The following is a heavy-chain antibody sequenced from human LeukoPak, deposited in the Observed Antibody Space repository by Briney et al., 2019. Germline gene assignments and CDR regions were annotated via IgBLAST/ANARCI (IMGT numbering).Heavy chain of an antibody. Sequence: ESGPTLVKPTQTLTLTCTFSGFSLRTRGVGVGWIRQPPGKALEWLALIYWNDDKRYSPSLKSRLTITKDTSKNQVVLTMTNMDPVDTATYYCAHRLITGSTVTTGFDYWGQGTLVTVSS. CDR3: AHRLITGSTVTTGFDY. D-gene: IGHD4-17*01. J-gene: IGHJ4*02. V-gene: IGHV2-5*01. CDR1: GFSLRTRGVG. CDR2: IYWNDDK.